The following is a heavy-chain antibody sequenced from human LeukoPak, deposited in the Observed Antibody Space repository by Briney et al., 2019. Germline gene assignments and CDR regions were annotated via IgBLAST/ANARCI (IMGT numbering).Heavy chain of an antibody. CDR2: IRSKANSYAT. J-gene: IGHJ4*02. D-gene: IGHD3-22*01. V-gene: IGHV3-73*01. Sequence: VGALRLSCATSGVTFSGSAIRWVCQASGRGLEWVGRIRSKANSYATTDVASVKGRFTISRDDSKNTAYLQMNSLKTEDTAVYYCTRPSYDSSVSGVVYWGQGTLVTVSS. CDR3: TRPSYDSSVSGVVY. CDR1: GVTFSGSA.